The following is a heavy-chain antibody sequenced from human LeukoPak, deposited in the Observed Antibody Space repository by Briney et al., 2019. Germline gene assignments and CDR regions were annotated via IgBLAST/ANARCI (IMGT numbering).Heavy chain of an antibody. J-gene: IGHJ4*02. CDR2: ISYDGSNK. CDR3: AKVSYYDILTGYYYFDY. D-gene: IGHD3-9*01. V-gene: IGHV3-30*18. Sequence: GGSLRLSCAASGFTFSSYGMHWVRQAPGKGLEWVAVISYDGSNKYYADSVKGRFTISRDNSKNTLYLQMNSLRAEDTAVYYCAKVSYYDILTGYYYFDYWGQGTLVTVSS. CDR1: GFTFSSYG.